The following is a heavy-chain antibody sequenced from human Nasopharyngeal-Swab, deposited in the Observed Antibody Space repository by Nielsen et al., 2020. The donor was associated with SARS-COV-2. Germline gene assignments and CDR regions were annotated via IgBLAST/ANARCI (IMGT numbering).Heavy chain of an antibody. CDR2: ISYDGSNK. D-gene: IGHD3-10*01. V-gene: IGHV3-30-3*01. CDR1: GFTFSSYA. CDR3: ARVISTGPVWFGESIWGVDDY. Sequence: GESLKISCAASGFTFSSYAMHWVRQAPGKGLEWVAVISYDGSNKYYADSVKGRFTISRDNSKNTLYLQMNSLRAEDTAVYYCARVISTGPVWFGESIWGVDDYWGQGTLVTVSS. J-gene: IGHJ4*02.